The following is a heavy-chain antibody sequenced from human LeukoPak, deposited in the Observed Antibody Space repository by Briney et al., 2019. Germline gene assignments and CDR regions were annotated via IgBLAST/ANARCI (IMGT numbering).Heavy chain of an antibody. J-gene: IGHJ4*02. CDR3: TTDLMTGFSSGWYFAY. CDR2: TAGSEDST. D-gene: IGHD6-19*01. CDR1: GITFNRFA. V-gene: IGHV3-23*01. Sequence: GGSLRLSCAASGITFNRFAMSWVRQAPGKGLEWVAVTAGSEDSTHYADSVRGRFIISTDNSMNRLYLQMNSLRAEDTAEYYCTTDLMTGFSSGWYFAYWGQGTLVTVSS.